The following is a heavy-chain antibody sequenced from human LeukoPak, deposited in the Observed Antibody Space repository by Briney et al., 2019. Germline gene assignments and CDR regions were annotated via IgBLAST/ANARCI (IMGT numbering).Heavy chain of an antibody. V-gene: IGHV4-61*08. CDR1: LYAITSGYY. CDR3: ARGALLWFGAKMEYYFDY. Sequence: PSETLSLNCSVSLYAITSGYYWSWIRQPPGKGLEWIGFSYYNGNTNYNPSLKSRVTISVDISKNQFSLSLRSVTAADTAVYYCARGALLWFGAKMEYYFDYWGQGTPLTVSS. J-gene: IGHJ4*02. D-gene: IGHD3-10*01. CDR2: SYYNGNT.